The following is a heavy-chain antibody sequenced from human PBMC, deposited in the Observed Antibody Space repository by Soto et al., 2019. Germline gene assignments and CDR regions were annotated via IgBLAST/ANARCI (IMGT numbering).Heavy chain of an antibody. CDR2: IYYTGTT. J-gene: IGHJ5*02. CDR3: AKDPSPQPTTVVTPGWFDP. Sequence: SETLSLTCTVSGGSIKDGGYYWSWIRQRPGKGLEWIGYIYYTGTTYYNPSLKSRVTISVDLSKGRFSLKLSSVTAADTAFYYCAKDPSPQPTTVVTPGWFDPWGQGILVTVSS. CDR1: GGSIKDGGYY. V-gene: IGHV4-31*03. D-gene: IGHD2-21*02.